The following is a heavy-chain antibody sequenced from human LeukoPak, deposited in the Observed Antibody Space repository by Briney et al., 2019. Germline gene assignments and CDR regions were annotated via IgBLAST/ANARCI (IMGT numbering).Heavy chain of an antibody. Sequence: PSGTLSLTCGVSGGSISNTNWWSWVRQPPGQGLEWIGEISLTGLTHYNPSLESRVTVSLDKSKNQLPLNLTSVTAADTAVYYCSRENGAFSPFGYWGQGALVTVLS. CDR3: SRENGAFSPFGY. CDR1: GGSISNTNW. D-gene: IGHD2-8*01. J-gene: IGHJ4*02. V-gene: IGHV4-4*02. CDR2: ISLTGLT.